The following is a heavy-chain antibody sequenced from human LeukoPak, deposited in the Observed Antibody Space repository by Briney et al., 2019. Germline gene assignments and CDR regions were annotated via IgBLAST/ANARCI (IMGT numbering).Heavy chain of an antibody. J-gene: IGHJ4*02. D-gene: IGHD6-19*01. V-gene: IGHV3-15*07. Sequence: GGSLRLSCAASGFTFSNAWMNWVRQAPGKGLEWVGRIKSKTDGGTTDYAAPVKGRFTISRDDSKNTLYLQMNSLKTEDTAVYYCTTDEAVAGFYFDYWGQGTLVTVSS. CDR3: TTDEAVAGFYFDY. CDR2: IKSKTDGGTT. CDR1: GFTFSNAW.